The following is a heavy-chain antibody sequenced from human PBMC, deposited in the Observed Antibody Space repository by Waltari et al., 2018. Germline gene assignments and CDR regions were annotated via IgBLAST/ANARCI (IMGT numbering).Heavy chain of an antibody. CDR2: INPDNGGT. V-gene: IGHV1-2*02. D-gene: IGHD6-19*01. CDR3: ARGGYNSGRWN. J-gene: IGHJ4*02. CDR1: GYTFSGSY. Sequence: QVQLVQSGAEVKKPGASVKISCRASGYTFSGSYMHWVRQAPGQGREWMGWINPDNGGTNYAQKVQGRVTRTIDTSISTAYMQLSRLRYDDTAMYYCARGGYNSGRWNWGQGTLVTVSS.